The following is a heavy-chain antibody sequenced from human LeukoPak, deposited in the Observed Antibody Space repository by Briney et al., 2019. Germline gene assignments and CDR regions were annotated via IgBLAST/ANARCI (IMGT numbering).Heavy chain of an antibody. CDR2: IRSKANSYAT. CDR3: TSPQADSGATYFRH. Sequence: QPGGSLKLSCAASGFTFSGSTIHWVRQASGKGLEWIGRIRSKANSYATAYAASVKGRFTISRDDAKNTAYLQMDSLKTEDTAVYYCTSPQADSGATYFRHWGQGTLVTASS. V-gene: IGHV3-73*01. CDR1: GFTFSGST. J-gene: IGHJ1*01. D-gene: IGHD6-19*01.